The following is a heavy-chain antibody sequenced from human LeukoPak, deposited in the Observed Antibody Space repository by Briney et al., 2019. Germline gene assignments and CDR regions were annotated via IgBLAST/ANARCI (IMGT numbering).Heavy chain of an antibody. CDR1: AFSLGNARMR. Sequence: SGPVLLQPTATLTLTFTVSAFSLGNARMRVSWIRQPPAKALEWLPHIFSNDEQSYSTSLKSRLTISKDTSKSQVVLTMTTMDPVDTATYYCARILAGGWYVEFDYWGQGTLVTVSS. J-gene: IGHJ4*02. D-gene: IGHD6-19*01. CDR2: IFSNDEQ. CDR3: ARILAGGWYVEFDY. V-gene: IGHV2-26*01.